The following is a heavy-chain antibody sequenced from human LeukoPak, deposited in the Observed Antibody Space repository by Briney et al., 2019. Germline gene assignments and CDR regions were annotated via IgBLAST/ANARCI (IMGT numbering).Heavy chain of an antibody. Sequence: PSETLSLTCAVYGGSFSGYYWSWIRQPPGKGLGWIGEINHSGSTNYNPSLKSRVTISVDTSKNQFSLKLSSVTAADTAVYYCARGGYYYDSSGLTDHWGQGTLVTVSS. V-gene: IGHV4-34*01. J-gene: IGHJ4*02. CDR2: INHSGST. CDR3: ARGGYYYDSSGLTDH. D-gene: IGHD3-22*01. CDR1: GGSFSGYY.